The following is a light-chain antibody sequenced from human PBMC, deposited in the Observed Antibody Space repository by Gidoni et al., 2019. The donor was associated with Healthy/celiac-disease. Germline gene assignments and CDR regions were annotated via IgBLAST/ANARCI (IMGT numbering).Light chain of an antibody. J-gene: IGLJ3*02. Sequence: SYELTQPPPVSVSPGQTASITCSGEKLGDKYACWYQQKPGQSPVLVIYQDSKRPSGIPERFSGSNSGNTATLTISGTQAMDEADYYCQAWDSSTWVFGGGTKLTVL. CDR3: QAWDSSTWV. V-gene: IGLV3-1*01. CDR1: KLGDKY. CDR2: QDS.